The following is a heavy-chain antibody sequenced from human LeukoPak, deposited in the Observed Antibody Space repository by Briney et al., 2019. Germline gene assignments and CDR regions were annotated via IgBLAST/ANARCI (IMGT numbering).Heavy chain of an antibody. D-gene: IGHD3-16*01. Sequence: TSETLSLTCIVSGGSINRHFWSWIRQPAGKGLEWLGRVHTTGSTNYNPSLKSRVTMSTDTSKNQVSLKMSSVTAADTAVYYCAGIPDDYGYPYYFDYWGQGTLVTVSS. CDR3: AGIPDDYGYPYYFDY. CDR2: VHTTGST. CDR1: GGSINRHF. J-gene: IGHJ4*02. V-gene: IGHV4-4*07.